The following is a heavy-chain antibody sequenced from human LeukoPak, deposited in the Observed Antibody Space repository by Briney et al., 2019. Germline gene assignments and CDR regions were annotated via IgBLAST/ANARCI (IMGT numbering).Heavy chain of an antibody. V-gene: IGHV1-45*02. J-gene: IGHJ4*02. CDR3: ASAVRGTLIFDY. CDR2: ITPFNGNT. D-gene: IGHD3-10*01. CDR1: GYTFTYRY. Sequence: ASVKVSCKASGYTFTYRYLHWVRQAPGQALEWMGWITPFNGNTNYAQKFQDRVTITRDRSMSTAYMELSSLRSEDTAMYYCASAVRGTLIFDYWGQGTLVTVSS.